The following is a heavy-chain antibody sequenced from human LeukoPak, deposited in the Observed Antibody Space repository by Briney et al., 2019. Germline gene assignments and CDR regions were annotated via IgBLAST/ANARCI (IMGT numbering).Heavy chain of an antibody. CDR3: ARAPGYRGFLDY. J-gene: IGHJ4*02. D-gene: IGHD6-13*01. V-gene: IGHV3-21*01. CDR2: ISSSSSYI. Sequence: ETLSLTCTVSGGSISSYYWSWIRQPPGKGLEWVSFISSSSSYIYYADSVKSRFTISRDNAKNSLYLQMNSLRAEDTAVYYCARAPGYRGFLDYWGQGTLVTVSS. CDR1: GGSISSYY.